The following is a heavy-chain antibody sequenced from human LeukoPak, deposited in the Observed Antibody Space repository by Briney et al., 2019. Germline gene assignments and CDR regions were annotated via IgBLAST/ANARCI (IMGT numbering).Heavy chain of an antibody. CDR1: GFTFSSYS. CDR2: ISSSSSYI. D-gene: IGHD2-2*01. V-gene: IGHV3-21*01. J-gene: IGHJ6*02. Sequence: PGGSLRLSCAASGFTFSSYSMNWVRQAPGKGLEWVSSISSSSSYIYYADSVKGRFTISRDNAKNSLYLQMNSLRAEDTAVYYCARDHCSSTSCLNYYYYGMDVWGQGTTVTVSS. CDR3: ARDHCSSTSCLNYYYYGMDV.